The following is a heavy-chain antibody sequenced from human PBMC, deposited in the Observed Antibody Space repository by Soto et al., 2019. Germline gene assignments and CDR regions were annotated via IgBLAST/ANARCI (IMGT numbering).Heavy chain of an antibody. J-gene: IGHJ4*02. Sequence: QVQLQESGPGLVKPSETLSLTCTVSGGSISSYYWSWIRQPPGKGLEWIGYIYYSGSTNYNPSLTRGVTLALDTSKNPFSLTLSSVPAADTAVYYCARRYGPGFDYWGQGTLVTVSS. CDR1: GGSISSYY. V-gene: IGHV4-59*08. CDR3: ARRYGPGFDY. CDR2: IYYSGST. D-gene: IGHD4-17*01.